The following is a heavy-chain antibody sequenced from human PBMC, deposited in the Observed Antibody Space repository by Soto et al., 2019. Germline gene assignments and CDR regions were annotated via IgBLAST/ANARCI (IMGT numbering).Heavy chain of an antibody. Sequence: HPGGSLRLSCAASGFTFSSYAMHWVRQAPGKGLEWVAVISYDGSNKYYADSVKGRFTISRDNSKNTLYLQMNSLRAEDTAVYYCARVPVAGTRIEFFDDYWGQGTLVTVSS. CDR3: ARVPVAGTRIEFFDDY. J-gene: IGHJ4*02. V-gene: IGHV3-30-3*01. CDR2: ISYDGSNK. CDR1: GFTFSSYA. D-gene: IGHD6-19*01.